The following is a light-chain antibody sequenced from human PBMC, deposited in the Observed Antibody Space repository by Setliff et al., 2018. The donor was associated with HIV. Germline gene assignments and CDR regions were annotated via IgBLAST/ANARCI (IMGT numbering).Light chain of an antibody. CDR2: EVS. V-gene: IGLV2-14*01. CDR1: SSDVGGYNY. Sequence: ALAQPASVSGSPGQSITISCTGTSSDVGGYNYVSWYQQHPGKAPKLMIYEVSNRPSGVSNRFSGSKSGNTASLTISGLQAEDEADYYCSSYTSSSTPGVFGGGTKVTVL. J-gene: IGLJ2*01. CDR3: SSYTSSSTPGV.